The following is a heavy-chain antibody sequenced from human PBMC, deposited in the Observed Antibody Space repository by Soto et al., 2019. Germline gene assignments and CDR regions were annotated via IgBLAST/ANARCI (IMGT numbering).Heavy chain of an antibody. CDR1: GGSFSGYY. V-gene: IGHV4-34*01. CDR2: INHSGST. J-gene: IGHJ4*02. CDR3: ARGKWYYGSGRHHAFDY. D-gene: IGHD3-10*01. Sequence: SETLSLTCAVYGGSFSGYYWSWIRQPPGKGLEWIGEINHSGSTNYNPSLKSRVTISVDTSKNQFSLKLSSVTAADTAVYYCARGKWYYGSGRHHAFDYWGQGTLVTVSA.